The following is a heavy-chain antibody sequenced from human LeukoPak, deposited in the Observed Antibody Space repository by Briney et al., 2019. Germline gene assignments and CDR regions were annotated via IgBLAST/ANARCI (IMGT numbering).Heavy chain of an antibody. V-gene: IGHV5-10-1*01. J-gene: IGHJ4*02. CDR3: AISKNTATPGDY. CDR2: IDPSDSYT. CDR1: GYHFTTYW. Sequence: GASLQISCKGSGYHFTTYWITGVRQMPGKGLEWMGRIDPSDSYTNYSPSFQGHVTLSADKSISTAYLQWSSLRASDTAMYYCAISKNTATPGDYWGQGTLVTVS. D-gene: IGHD5-18*01.